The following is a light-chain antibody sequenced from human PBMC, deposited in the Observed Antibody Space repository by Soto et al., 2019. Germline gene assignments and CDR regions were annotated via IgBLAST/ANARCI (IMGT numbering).Light chain of an antibody. CDR1: SSDIGGNY. V-gene: IGLV1-47*01. Sequence: QSVLTQPPSASGTPGQRVTISCYVSSSDIGGNYVYWYQQLPGRAPKLLIYRNNQRPSGVPDRFSGSKSGTSASLAISGLRSEDEADYYCASWDDSLSGVVFGGGTKLTVL. CDR3: ASWDDSLSGVV. CDR2: RNN. J-gene: IGLJ2*01.